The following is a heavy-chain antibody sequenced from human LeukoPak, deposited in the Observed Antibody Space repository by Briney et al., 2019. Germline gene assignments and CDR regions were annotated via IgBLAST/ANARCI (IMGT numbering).Heavy chain of an antibody. J-gene: IGHJ6*02. CDR1: GFTFSSYW. CDR3: ARDPYSSSWSYGMDV. V-gene: IGHV3-7*03. Sequence: PGGSLRLSCTASGFTFSSYWMSWVRQTPEKGVEGVANIKQDGSEKVYVDSVKGRFTISRDNAKSSLYLQMNSLRAEDTAVYYCARDPYSSSWSYGMDVWGQGTAVTVSS. D-gene: IGHD6-13*01. CDR2: IKQDGSEK.